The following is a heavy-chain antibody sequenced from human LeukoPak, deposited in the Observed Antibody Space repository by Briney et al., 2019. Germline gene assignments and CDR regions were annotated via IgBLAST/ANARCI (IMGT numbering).Heavy chain of an antibody. CDR3: ARDRPGNTAIDY. V-gene: IGHV3-74*01. D-gene: IGHD5-18*01. CDR1: GFTFSTYW. CDR2: IHSDGRST. Sequence: GGSLRLSCAASGFTFSTYWMPWVRQAPGKGLVWVSRIHSDGRSTSYADSVNGRFTISRDNAKNTLYLQMNSLRAEDTAVYYCARDRPGNTAIDYWGQGTLVTVSS. J-gene: IGHJ4*02.